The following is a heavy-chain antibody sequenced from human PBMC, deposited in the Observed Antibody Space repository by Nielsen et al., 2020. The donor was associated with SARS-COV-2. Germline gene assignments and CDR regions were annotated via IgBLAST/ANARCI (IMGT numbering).Heavy chain of an antibody. D-gene: IGHD3-16*01. CDR1: GFSFRSYG. CDR2: IWHDGSNK. CDR3: ARDFGFNVLAGDAATFGI. J-gene: IGHJ3*02. Sequence: GESLKISCAAHGFSFRSYGMHWVRQAPGKGLEWVAVIWHDGSNKYYGDSVKGRFTVSRDNSKNTLYLQMNSLRAEDTAVYYCARDFGFNVLAGDAATFGIWGQGTMVTVSS. V-gene: IGHV3-33*01.